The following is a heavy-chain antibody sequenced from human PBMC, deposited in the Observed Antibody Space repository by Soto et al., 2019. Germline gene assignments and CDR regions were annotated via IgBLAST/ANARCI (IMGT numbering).Heavy chain of an antibody. Sequence: RGESLKISCKGSGYSFTSYWISWVRQMPGKGLEWMGRIDPSDSYTNYSPSFQGHVTISADKSISTAYLQWSSLKASDTAMYYCAREIVVVPAARGFYYYYGMDVWGQGTTVTVSS. CDR1: GYSFTSYW. V-gene: IGHV5-10-1*01. J-gene: IGHJ6*02. CDR3: AREIVVVPAARGFYYYYGMDV. CDR2: IDPSDSYT. D-gene: IGHD2-2*01.